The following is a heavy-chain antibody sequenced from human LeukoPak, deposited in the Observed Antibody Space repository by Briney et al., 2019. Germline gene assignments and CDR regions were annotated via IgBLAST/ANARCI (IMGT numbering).Heavy chain of an antibody. CDR2: INPSGGST. J-gene: IGHJ4*02. Sequence: ASVKVSCKASGYSFTTYGITWVRQAPGQGLEWMGIINPSGGSTSYAQKFQGRVTMTRDTSTSTVYMELSSLRSEDTAVYYCASTAAAGEFDYWGQGTLVTVSS. CDR1: GYSFTTYG. D-gene: IGHD6-13*01. V-gene: IGHV1-46*01. CDR3: ASTAAAGEFDY.